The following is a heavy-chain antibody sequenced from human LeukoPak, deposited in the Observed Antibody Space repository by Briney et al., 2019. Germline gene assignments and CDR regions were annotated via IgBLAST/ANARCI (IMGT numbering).Heavy chain of an antibody. CDR2: INPNSGGT. Sequence: ASVKVSCKASGYTFTDYYMHWVRQAPGQGLEWMGWINPNSGGTNYTQKFQGRVTMTRDTSTSTAYMELRSLRSDDTAVYYCARGDSSGHIDYWGQGTLVTVSS. J-gene: IGHJ4*02. CDR1: GYTFTDYY. CDR3: ARGDSSGHIDY. V-gene: IGHV1-2*02. D-gene: IGHD6-19*01.